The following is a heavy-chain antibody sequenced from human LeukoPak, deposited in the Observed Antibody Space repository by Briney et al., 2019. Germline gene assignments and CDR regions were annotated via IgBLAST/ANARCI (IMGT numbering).Heavy chain of an antibody. Sequence: GGSLRLSCAASGSTFSGYAMSWVRRTPGKGLEWVSGISGSGDNTLYADSVKGRFTISRDNSKNTLYLEMNSLRAEDTAIYYCAKMKGHPLPKYYMDVWGQGTTVTVSS. CDR1: GSTFSGYA. CDR3: AKMKGHPLPKYYMDV. D-gene: IGHD1-26*01. CDR2: ISGSGDNT. J-gene: IGHJ6*01. V-gene: IGHV3-23*01.